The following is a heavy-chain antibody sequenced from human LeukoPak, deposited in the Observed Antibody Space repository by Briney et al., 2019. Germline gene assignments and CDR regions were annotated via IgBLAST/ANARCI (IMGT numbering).Heavy chain of an antibody. CDR3: TTEDSSGWYD. V-gene: IGHV3-15*01. J-gene: IGHJ4*02. Sequence: GGPLRLSCTASGFTFSRYHKICARRAPEEALECVGHNKSKSDRGIIDYAAPVKGRFNNSRDDSKNTLYLQMNSLKTEDTAVYYCTTEDSSGWYDWRQGTLLTVCS. CDR2: NKSKSDRGII. CDR1: GFTFSRYH. D-gene: IGHD6-19*01.